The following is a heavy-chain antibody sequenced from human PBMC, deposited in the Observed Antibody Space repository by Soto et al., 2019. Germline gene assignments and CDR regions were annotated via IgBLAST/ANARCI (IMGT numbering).Heavy chain of an antibody. CDR2: IYYSERTSYNSGST. Sequence: NPSETLSLTCTVSGDSMTSSSYYWGWIRQPPGKGLEWIGSIYYSERTSYNSGSTYYSPSLKSRVTISGDTSKSQLSLKLSSVTAADTAVYYCARHTRNQFDPWGQGALVTVSS. V-gene: IGHV4-39*01. CDR3: ARHTRNQFDP. J-gene: IGHJ5*02. CDR1: GDSMTSSSYY.